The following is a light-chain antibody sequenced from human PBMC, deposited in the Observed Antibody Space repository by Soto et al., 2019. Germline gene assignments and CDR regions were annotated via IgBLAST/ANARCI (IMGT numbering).Light chain of an antibody. CDR3: QQHNNGLT. CDR1: QSVDIY. V-gene: IGKV3-11*01. J-gene: IGKJ4*01. CDR2: DAS. Sequence: EIVLTQSPATLSLSPGERATLSCRASQSVDIYLAWYQQKPGQAPRLLIFDASNRATGIPARFSGSGSGTDFTLTIISLEPEDFAVYCCQQHNNGLTFGGGTKVDMK.